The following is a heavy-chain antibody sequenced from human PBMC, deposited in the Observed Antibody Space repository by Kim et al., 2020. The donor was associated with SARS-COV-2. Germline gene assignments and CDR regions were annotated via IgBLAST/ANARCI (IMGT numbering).Heavy chain of an antibody. CDR2: INHSGST. V-gene: IGHV4-34*01. CDR1: GGSFSGYY. CDR3: ARVSLSHIVVVFYGMDV. D-gene: IGHD2-21*01. Sequence: SETLSLTCAVYGGSFSGYYWSWIRQPPGKGLEWIGEINHSGSTNYNPSLKSRVTISVDTSKNQFSLKLSSVTAADTAVYYCARVSLSHIVVVFYGMDVWGQGTTVTVSS. J-gene: IGHJ6*02.